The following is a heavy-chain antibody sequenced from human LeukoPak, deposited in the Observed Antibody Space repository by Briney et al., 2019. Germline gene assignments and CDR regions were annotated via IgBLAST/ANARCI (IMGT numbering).Heavy chain of an antibody. CDR1: GFTFSSNW. Sequence: GGSLRLSCAASGFTFSSNWMGWVRQAPGKGLEWVANIKQDGSEKYYVDSVKGRFTISRDNAKNSLYLQMNSLRAEDTAVYYCARDPPLITAAGSRYFQHWGRGTLVTVSS. CDR2: IKQDGSEK. CDR3: ARDPPLITAAGSRYFQH. D-gene: IGHD6-13*01. J-gene: IGHJ1*01. V-gene: IGHV3-7*01.